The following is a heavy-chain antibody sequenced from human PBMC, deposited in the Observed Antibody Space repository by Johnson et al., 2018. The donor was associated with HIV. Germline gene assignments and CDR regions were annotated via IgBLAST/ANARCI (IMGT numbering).Heavy chain of an antibody. V-gene: IGHV3-53*01. CDR1: GFTVSSNY. CDR3: ARDEVAGAFDI. Sequence: EQLVESGGGLIQPGGSLRLSCAASGFTVSSNYMSWVRQAPGKGLEWVSVIYSGGSTYYADSVKGRFTISRDNSKNTLYLQMNSLRAEDTAVYYRARDEVAGAFDIWGQGTMVTVSS. J-gene: IGHJ3*02. CDR2: IYSGGST.